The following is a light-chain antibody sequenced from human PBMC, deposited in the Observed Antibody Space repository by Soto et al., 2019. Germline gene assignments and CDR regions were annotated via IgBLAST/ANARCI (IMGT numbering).Light chain of an antibody. CDR2: SAS. J-gene: IGKJ5*01. Sequence: EIVMTQSPATLSVSPGERATLSCRASQSVSSNLAWYQQKPGQAPRLLIYSASTRATGIAARLSGSGSRIEFTLTISNQQSEDFAVYYCQYYNNWPITFGQGTRLEIK. V-gene: IGKV3-15*01. CDR3: QYYNNWPIT. CDR1: QSVSSN.